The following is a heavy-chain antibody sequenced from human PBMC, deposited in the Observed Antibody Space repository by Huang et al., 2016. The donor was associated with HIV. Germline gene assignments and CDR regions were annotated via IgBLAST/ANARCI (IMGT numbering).Heavy chain of an antibody. CDR3: EGGGY. V-gene: IGHV3-48*02. J-gene: IGHJ4*02. CDR1: GFIFRSYT. CDR2: ISSSGTTM. D-gene: IGHD3-16*01. Sequence: EVQLVESGGHLVQPGGSLRLSCAASGFIFRSYTMNWVRQGPGKGLEWVSHISSSGTTMYYVDSVKGRFTISRDNSKNSLYLQMNSLRDEDTAVYYCEGGGYWGQGALVTVSS.